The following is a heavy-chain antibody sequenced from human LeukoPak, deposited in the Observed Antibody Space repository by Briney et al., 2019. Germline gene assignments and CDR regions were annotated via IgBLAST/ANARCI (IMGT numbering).Heavy chain of an antibody. CDR1: GGSISSGSYY. CDR2: IYTSGST. V-gene: IGHV4-61*02. D-gene: IGHD4-17*01. CDR3: ASVQDYGHYYFDY. J-gene: IGHJ4*02. Sequence: SETLSLTCTVSGGSISSGSYYWSWIRQPAGKGLEWIGRIYTSGSTNYNPSLKSRVTISVDTSKNQFSLKLSSVTAADTAVYYCASVQDYGHYYFDYWGQGTLVTVSS.